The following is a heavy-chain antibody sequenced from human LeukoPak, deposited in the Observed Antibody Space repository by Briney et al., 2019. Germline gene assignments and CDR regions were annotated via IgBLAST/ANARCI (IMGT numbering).Heavy chain of an antibody. Sequence: SETLSLTCTVSGGSISSYYWSWIRQPPGKGLEWIGYIYYSGSTNYNPSLKSRVTISVDTSKNQFSLKLSSVTAVDTAVYYCARTPCSSTSCYRSWFDPWGQGTLVTVSS. CDR2: IYYSGST. CDR1: GGSISSYY. J-gene: IGHJ5*02. CDR3: ARTPCSSTSCYRSWFDP. D-gene: IGHD2-2*02. V-gene: IGHV4-59*01.